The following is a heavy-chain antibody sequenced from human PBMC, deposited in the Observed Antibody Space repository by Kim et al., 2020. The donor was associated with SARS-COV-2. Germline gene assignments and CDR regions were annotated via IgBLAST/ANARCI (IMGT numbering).Heavy chain of an antibody. Sequence: GGSLRLSCVASGFTFSSYWMSWVRQPPGKGLEWVANIKQDGSEKHYVDSVKGRFIVSRDNAQNSLYLQMSGLRDEDTAVYYCAVSRTFDYWGRGTLVTVS. CDR1: GFTFSSYW. CDR2: IKQDGSEK. V-gene: IGHV3-7*01. CDR3: AVSRTFDY. J-gene: IGHJ4*02.